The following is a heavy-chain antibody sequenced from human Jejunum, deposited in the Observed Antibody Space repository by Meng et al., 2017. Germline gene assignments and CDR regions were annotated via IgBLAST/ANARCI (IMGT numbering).Heavy chain of an antibody. V-gene: IGHV4-61*01. CDR3: ARGRDYYGSGNYYNTNWFGP. CDR1: GASVNSGSYY. CDR2: MYYNEKI. J-gene: IGHJ5*02. D-gene: IGHD3-10*01. Sequence: RPGQVRPSGTLSRTCTVSGASVNSGSYYWSWFRQPPGKGLEWIGFMYYNEKINYNPSLKSRVTISVDTSKNQFSLKLTSVTAADTAVYYCARGRDYYGSGNYYNTNWFGPWGQGTLVTVSS.